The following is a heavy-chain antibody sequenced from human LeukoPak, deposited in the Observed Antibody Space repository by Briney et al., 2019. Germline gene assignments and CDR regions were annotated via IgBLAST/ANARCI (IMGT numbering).Heavy chain of an antibody. D-gene: IGHD2-21*01. CDR1: GFAFSAHY. J-gene: IGHJ4*02. CDR2: SRNKDNKYTT. V-gene: IGHV3-72*01. CDR3: ARVAPYCGGDCYSRFFDY. Sequence: GGSLRLSCAASGFAFSAHYMDWVRQTPGKGLEWVGRSRNKDNKYTTEYAASVKGRFTISRDESKNSLYLQMNSLTTEDTAVYYCARVAPYCGGDCYSRFFDYWDREPWSPSPQ.